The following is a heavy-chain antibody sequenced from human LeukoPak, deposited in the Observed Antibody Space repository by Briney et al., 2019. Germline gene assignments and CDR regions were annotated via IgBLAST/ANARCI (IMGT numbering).Heavy chain of an antibody. D-gene: IGHD3-22*01. V-gene: IGHV4-39*01. CDR2: IYYSGST. J-gene: IGHJ4*02. CDR1: GGSISSSSYD. CDR3: ARHAIPPYYGPNSEVGY. Sequence: SETLCLTRTVSGGSISSSSYDWGWIRQPPGKGLEWIGSIYYSGSTYYNPSLKSRVTISVDTSKNQFSLKLSSVTAADTAVYYCARHAIPPYYGPNSEVGYWGQGTLVAVRS.